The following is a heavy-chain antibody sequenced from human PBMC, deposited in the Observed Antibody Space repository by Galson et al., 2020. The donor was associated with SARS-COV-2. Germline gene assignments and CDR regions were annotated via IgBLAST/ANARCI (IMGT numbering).Heavy chain of an antibody. CDR3: ARRPGYTYDRYFDY. CDR1: GYSISSGYY. V-gene: IGHV4-38-2*01. D-gene: IGHD5-18*01. J-gene: IGHJ4*02. CDR2: VYHSGST. Sequence: SETLSLTCAVSGYSISSGYYWGWIRQPPGKGLEWIGSVYHSGSTYYNPSLKSRVTISVDTAKNQFSLKRRSVTAADTAVYYCARRPGYTYDRYFDYCGQGTLVTVSS.